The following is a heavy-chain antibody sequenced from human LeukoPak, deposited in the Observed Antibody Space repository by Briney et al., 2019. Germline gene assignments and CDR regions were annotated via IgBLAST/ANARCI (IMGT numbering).Heavy chain of an antibody. J-gene: IGHJ3*02. V-gene: IGHV4-34*01. CDR1: GGSFSGYY. Sequence: SETLSLTCAVYGGSFSGYYWSWIRQPPGKGLEWIGEINHSGSTNYNPSLKSRVTISVDTSKNQFSLKLSSATAADTAVYYCARGDYVNAFDIWGQGTMVTVSS. CDR3: ARGDYVNAFDI. CDR2: INHSGST. D-gene: IGHD4-17*01.